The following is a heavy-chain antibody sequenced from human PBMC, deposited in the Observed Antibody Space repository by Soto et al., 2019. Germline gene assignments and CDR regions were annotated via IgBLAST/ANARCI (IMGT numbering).Heavy chain of an antibody. J-gene: IGHJ4*02. Sequence: GGSLRLSCAASGFTFSSYGMHWVRQAPGKGLEWVAVISYDGSNKYYADSVKGRFTISRDNSKNTLYLQMNSLRAEDTAVYYCAKCRSGGYYYTFGPRPSLDYWGQGTLVTVSS. CDR2: ISYDGSNK. CDR3: AKCRSGGYYYTFGPRPSLDY. V-gene: IGHV3-30*18. CDR1: GFTFSSYG. D-gene: IGHD3-22*01.